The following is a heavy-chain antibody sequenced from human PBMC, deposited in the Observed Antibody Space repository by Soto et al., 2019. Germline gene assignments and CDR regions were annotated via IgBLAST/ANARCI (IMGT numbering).Heavy chain of an antibody. CDR3: ARGILPDYHDSSGIQPGMDV. D-gene: IGHD3-22*01. V-gene: IGHV4-59*12. J-gene: IGHJ6*02. Sequence: SETLSLTCAVSGGSISSYYWSWIRQPPGKGLEWIGYIYYSGSTYYNPSLKSRVTISVDTSKNQFSLKLSSLTAADTAVYYCARGILPDYHDSSGIQPGMDVWGQGTTVTVSS. CDR1: GGSISSYY. CDR2: IYYSGST.